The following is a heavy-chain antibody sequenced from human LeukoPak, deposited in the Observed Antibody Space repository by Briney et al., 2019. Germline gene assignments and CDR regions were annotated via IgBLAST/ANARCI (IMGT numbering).Heavy chain of an antibody. CDR3: AKLVGTGTTPTDY. Sequence: GGSLRLSCAASGFTFSTYAMSWVRQAPGKGLEWVSTISNADIPYYADFVEGRFTISRDNSMNTLYLQMNSLRAEDTALYYCAKLVGTGTTPTDYWGQGTLVTVSS. J-gene: IGHJ4*02. V-gene: IGHV3-23*01. CDR2: ISNADIP. D-gene: IGHD1-1*01. CDR1: GFTFSTYA.